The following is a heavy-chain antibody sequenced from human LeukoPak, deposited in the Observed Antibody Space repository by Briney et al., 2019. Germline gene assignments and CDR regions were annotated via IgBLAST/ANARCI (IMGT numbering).Heavy chain of an antibody. V-gene: IGHV4-59*08. J-gene: IGHJ4*02. CDR3: ARHADLGSTGDYFDY. CDR1: GGSISSYY. Sequence: SETLSLTCTVSGGSISSYYWSWIRQPPGKGLEWIGYIYYSGSTNYNPSLKSRVTISVDTSKNQFSLKLSSVTAADTAVYYCARHADLGSTGDYFDYWGQGTLVTVSS. D-gene: IGHD3-16*01. CDR2: IYYSGST.